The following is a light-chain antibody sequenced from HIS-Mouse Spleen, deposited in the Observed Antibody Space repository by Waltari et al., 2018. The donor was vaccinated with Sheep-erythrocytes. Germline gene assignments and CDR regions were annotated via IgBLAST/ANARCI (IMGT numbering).Light chain of an antibody. CDR1: SSDVGGSNY. J-gene: IGLJ1*01. Sequence: QSALTQPRSVSGSPGQSVTISCPGTSSDVGGSNYVSWYQQHPGKAPKLMIYDVSKRPSGVPDRFSGSNSGNTATLTISGTQAMDEADYYCQAWDSSTYVFGTGTKVTVL. CDR2: DVS. CDR3: QAWDSSTYV. V-gene: IGLV2-11*01.